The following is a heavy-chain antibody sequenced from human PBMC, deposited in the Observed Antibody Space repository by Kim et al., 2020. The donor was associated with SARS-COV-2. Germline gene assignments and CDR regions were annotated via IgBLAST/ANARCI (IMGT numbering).Heavy chain of an antibody. CDR1: GGTFSSYA. CDR2: IIPILGIA. V-gene: IGHV1-69*04. J-gene: IGHJ4*02. D-gene: IGHD2-15*01. CDR3: ARLGYCSGGSCLDY. Sequence: SVKVSCKASGGTFSSYAISWVRQAPGQGLEWMGRIIPILGIANYAQKFQGRVTITADKSTSTAYMELSSLRSEDTAVYYCARLGYCSGGSCLDYWGQGTLVTVSS.